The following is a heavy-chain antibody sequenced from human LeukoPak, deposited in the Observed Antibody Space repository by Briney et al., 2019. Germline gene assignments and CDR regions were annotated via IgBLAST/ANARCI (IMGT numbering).Heavy chain of an antibody. CDR2: ISSSSSYI. D-gene: IGHD3-16*01. CDR3: VRGGGTFYI. Sequence: GGSLRLSCAASGFTVSIYSINWVRQPPGKGLEWVSSISSSSSYIYYADSGKGRFLISRDNAKNSLYLQMNSRRAEDTAVYYCVRGGGTFYIWGQGTMLTVSS. CDR1: GFTVSIYS. V-gene: IGHV3-21*01. J-gene: IGHJ3*02.